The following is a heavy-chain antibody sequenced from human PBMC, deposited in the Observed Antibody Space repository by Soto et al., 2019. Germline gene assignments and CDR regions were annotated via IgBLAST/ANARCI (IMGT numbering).Heavy chain of an antibody. D-gene: IGHD3-10*01. CDR2: IWNDGSNE. V-gene: IGHV3-33*01. CDR3: VRDAADSGYAFDI. Sequence: QLVESGGGVVQPGRSLRLSCAASGFTFSRDAMHWVRQAPGKGLEWVAFIWNDGSNEYYADSVKGRAIISRDNSENTVYLQMNSLRGEDTAVYFCVRDAADSGYAFDIWGLGTMVTVSS. J-gene: IGHJ3*02. CDR1: GFTFSRDA.